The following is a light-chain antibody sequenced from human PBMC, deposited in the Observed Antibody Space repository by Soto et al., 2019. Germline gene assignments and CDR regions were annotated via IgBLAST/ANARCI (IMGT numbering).Light chain of an antibody. J-gene: IGLJ3*02. V-gene: IGLV1-40*01. Sequence: QSVLTQLPSVSGAPGQRVTISCTGSSSNIGAGYDVHWYQQLPGTAPKLLIYGNSNRPSGVPDRFSGSKSGTSASLAITGLQAEDEADYYCQSYDSSLSVWVFGAGTKLTVL. CDR2: GNS. CDR1: SSNIGAGYD. CDR3: QSYDSSLSVWV.